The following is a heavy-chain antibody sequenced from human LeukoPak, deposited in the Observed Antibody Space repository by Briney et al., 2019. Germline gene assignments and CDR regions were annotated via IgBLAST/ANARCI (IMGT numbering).Heavy chain of an antibody. D-gene: IGHD2-21*01. CDR1: GYTFTGYY. Sequence: ASVKVSCKASGYTFTGYYMHWVRQAPGQGLEWMGWINPNRGGTNYAQKFQGRVTMTRDTSISTAYMELSRLRSDDTAVYYCARGRRIAPHAFDIWGQGTMVTVSS. J-gene: IGHJ3*02. V-gene: IGHV1-2*02. CDR2: INPNRGGT. CDR3: ARGRRIAPHAFDI.